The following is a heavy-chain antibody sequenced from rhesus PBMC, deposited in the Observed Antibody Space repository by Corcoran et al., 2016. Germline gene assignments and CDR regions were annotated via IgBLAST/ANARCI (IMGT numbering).Heavy chain of an antibody. CDR3: ARDSVQFYFDY. CDR2: SYGSSGST. D-gene: IGHD5-24*01. J-gene: IGHJ4*01. V-gene: IGHV4-173*01. CDR1: GGSISSSY. Sequence: QLQLQESGPGLVKPSETLSVTCAVSGGSISSSYWSWIRQPPGKGLEWIGYSYGSSGSTYYNPSLKSRVTISTDTSKNQFSLKLSSVTAADTAVYYCARDSVQFYFDYWGQGVLVNVSS.